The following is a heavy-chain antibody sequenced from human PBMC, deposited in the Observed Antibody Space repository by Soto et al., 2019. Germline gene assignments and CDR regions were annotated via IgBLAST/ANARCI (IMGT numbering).Heavy chain of an antibody. CDR3: ARDTTYYYYGMDV. Sequence: GGSLRLSCAASGFTFSSYGMHWVRQAPGKALEWLAVIWYDGSNKYYADSVKGRFTISRDNSKNTLYLQMNSLRAEDTAVYYCARDTTYYYYGMDVWGQGTTVTVSS. CDR1: GFTFSSYG. J-gene: IGHJ6*02. CDR2: IWYDGSNK. V-gene: IGHV3-33*01. D-gene: IGHD1-26*01.